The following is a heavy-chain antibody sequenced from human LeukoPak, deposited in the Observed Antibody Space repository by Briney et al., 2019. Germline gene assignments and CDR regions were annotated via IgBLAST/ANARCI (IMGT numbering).Heavy chain of an antibody. D-gene: IGHD4-11*01. CDR1: GYTFTSYG. CDR2: ISAYNGNT. Sequence: ASVKDSCKASGYTFTSYGISWVRQAPGQGLEWMGWISAYNGNTTYTQKLQGRLTMTTDTSTSTAYKELRSLRSDDTAVYYCARQGGDDYSNYGIFGSHMDVWGKGTTVTVSS. J-gene: IGHJ6*03. V-gene: IGHV1-18*01. CDR3: ARQGGDDYSNYGIFGSHMDV.